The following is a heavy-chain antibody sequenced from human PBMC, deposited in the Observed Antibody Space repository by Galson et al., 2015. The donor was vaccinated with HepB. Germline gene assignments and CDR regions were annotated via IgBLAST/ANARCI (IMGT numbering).Heavy chain of an antibody. V-gene: IGHV3-15*01. CDR3: TTVRDGYNYYHMDD. CDR1: GFTFSNAW. Sequence: SLRLSCAASGFTFSNAWMHWVRQAPGKGLEWVGRIKSETDGGGTDYAAPVKSRFAISRDDSKNTLHLQMTSMETEDTAVYSCTTVRDGYNYYHMDDWGQGTPVTVSS. J-gene: IGHJ6*02. D-gene: IGHD5-24*01. CDR2: IKSETDGGGT.